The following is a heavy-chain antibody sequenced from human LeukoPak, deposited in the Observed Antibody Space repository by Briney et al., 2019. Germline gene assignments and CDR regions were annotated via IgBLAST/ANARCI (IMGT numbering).Heavy chain of an antibody. CDR2: IYTSGST. D-gene: IGHD3-3*01. CDR3: ARERLRLLDP. Sequence: PSETLSLTCTVSGGSISSGSYYWSWIRQPAGEGLEWIGRIYTSGSTNYNPSLKSRVTISVDTSKNQFSLKLSSVTAADTAVYYCARERLRLLDPWGQGTLVTVSS. CDR1: GGSISSGSYY. J-gene: IGHJ5*02. V-gene: IGHV4-61*02.